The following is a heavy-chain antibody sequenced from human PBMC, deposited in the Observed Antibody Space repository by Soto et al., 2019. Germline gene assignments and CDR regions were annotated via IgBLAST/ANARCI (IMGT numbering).Heavy chain of an antibody. J-gene: IGHJ4*02. CDR3: GRKDYYGSGIYYFDY. CDR2: INAANGDT. V-gene: IGHV1-3*01. CDR1: GYTFTNYP. D-gene: IGHD3-10*01. Sequence: QVQLVQSGPEVKEPGASVKVSCKASGYTFTNYPMHWVRQAPGQGLERMGWINAANGDTGYSQKFQGRVTLTRDTSESTVYKEFISLRSEDTAVDYGGRKDYYGSGIYYFDYWGQGTLVTVSS.